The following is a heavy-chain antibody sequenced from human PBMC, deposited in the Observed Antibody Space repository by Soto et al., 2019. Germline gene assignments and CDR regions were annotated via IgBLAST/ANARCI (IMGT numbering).Heavy chain of an antibody. CDR1: GFAFRSHG. Sequence: QVQLVESGGGVVQPGKSLRLSCAASGFAFRSHGMHWVRQAPGKGLEWLAVIVYDGSEKFYADSVEGRFTISRDNSKNTLYLEMSGLRAEDTAIYYCARDDLNDDNGLDSWGQGTRVTVSS. CDR2: IVYDGSEK. V-gene: IGHV3-30*19. CDR3: ARDDLNDDNGLDS. D-gene: IGHD2-8*01. J-gene: IGHJ4*02.